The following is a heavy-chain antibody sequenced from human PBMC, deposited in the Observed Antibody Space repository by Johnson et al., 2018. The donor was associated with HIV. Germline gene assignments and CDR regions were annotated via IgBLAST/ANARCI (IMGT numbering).Heavy chain of an antibody. J-gene: IGHJ3*02. V-gene: IGHV3-23*04. CDR1: GVTFSNYA. CDR3: ARDSPWELTAFDI. CDR2: ISGSGDTA. D-gene: IGHD1-26*01. Sequence: VQLVESGGGVVQPGRSLRLSCAASGVTFSNYAMSWVRQAPGKGLEWVSAISGSGDTAYYADSVKARFTISRDRSENTLYLQMNSLRAEDTAVYYCARDSPWELTAFDIWGQGTMVTVSS.